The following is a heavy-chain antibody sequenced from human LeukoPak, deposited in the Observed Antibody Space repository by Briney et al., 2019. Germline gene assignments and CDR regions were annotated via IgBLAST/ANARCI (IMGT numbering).Heavy chain of an antibody. Sequence: PSGTLSLTCAVSGVSISSNNWWNWVRQPPGKGLEWIGSIYYSGNTYYNASLKSQVSISIDTSKNQFSLRLTSVTAADTAVYYCARQTGSGLFILPGGQGTLVTVSS. CDR3: ARQTGSGLFILP. D-gene: IGHD3/OR15-3a*01. CDR1: GVSISSNNW. J-gene: IGHJ4*02. CDR2: IYYSGNT. V-gene: IGHV4-4*02.